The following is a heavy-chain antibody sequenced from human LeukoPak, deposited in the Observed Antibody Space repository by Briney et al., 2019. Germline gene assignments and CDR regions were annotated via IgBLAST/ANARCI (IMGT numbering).Heavy chain of an antibody. V-gene: IGHV4-59*08. J-gene: IGHJ4*02. CDR3: ARHLYNDFWSGLDY. Sequence: SETLSLTCTVSGGSIRSYYWSWIRQPPGKGLEWIGYIADTGITNYNPSLKSRVTISADTSKNQLSLKLSSVTAADTAVYYCARHLYNDFWSGLDYWGQGTLVTVPS. CDR2: IADTGIT. D-gene: IGHD3-3*01. CDR1: GGSIRSYY.